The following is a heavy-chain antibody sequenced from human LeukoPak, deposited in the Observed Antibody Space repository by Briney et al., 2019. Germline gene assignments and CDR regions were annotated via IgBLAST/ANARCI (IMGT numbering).Heavy chain of an antibody. CDR3: ARAVVGVTYFDY. CDR1: GGSISSGGYY. D-gene: IGHD2-21*02. V-gene: IGHV4-31*01. J-gene: IGHJ4*02. Sequence: SQTLSLTCTVSGGSISSGGYYWSWIRQHPGKGLEWIGYIYYSGSTYYNPSLKSHVTISVDTSKNQFSLKLSSVTAADTAVYYCARAVVGVTYFDYWGQGTLVTVSS. CDR2: IYYSGST.